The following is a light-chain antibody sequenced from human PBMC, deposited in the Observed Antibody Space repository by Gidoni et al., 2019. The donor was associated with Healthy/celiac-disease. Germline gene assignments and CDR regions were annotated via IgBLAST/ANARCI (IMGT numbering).Light chain of an antibody. V-gene: IGLV2-14*01. CDR2: EVR. CDR3: SSYTSSSTPV. Sequence: QSALTQPASVSGSPGQSSTISCTGTSSDVGGYNYVSWYQQHPGKAPKLMIYEVRNRPSGVSNRFSGSKSGNTASLTISGLQAEDEADYYCSSYTSSSTPVFGGGTKLTVL. CDR1: SSDVGGYNY. J-gene: IGLJ2*01.